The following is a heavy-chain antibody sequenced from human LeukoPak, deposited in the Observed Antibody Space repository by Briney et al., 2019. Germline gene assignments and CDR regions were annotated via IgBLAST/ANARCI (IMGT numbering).Heavy chain of an antibody. Sequence: SVKVSCKASGGTFSSYAISWVRQAPAQGLEWMGRIIPILGIANYAQKFQGRVTITADKSTSTAYMELSSLRSEDTAVYYCARLNSRPFDYWGQGTLVTVSS. V-gene: IGHV1-69*04. D-gene: IGHD2/OR15-2a*01. CDR2: IIPILGIA. CDR1: GGTFSSYA. J-gene: IGHJ4*02. CDR3: ARLNSRPFDY.